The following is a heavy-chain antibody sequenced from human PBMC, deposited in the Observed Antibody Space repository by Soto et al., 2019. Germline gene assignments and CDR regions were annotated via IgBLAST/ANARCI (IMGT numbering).Heavy chain of an antibody. CDR2: IIPIFGTA. Sequence: SVKVSCKASGGTFSSYAISWVRQAPGQGLEWMGGIIPIFGTANYAQKFQGRVTITADESTSTAYMELSSLRSEDTAVYYCARPPDSPQPRRNYDFWSGHMDVWGQGTTVTVS. D-gene: IGHD3-3*01. CDR1: GGTFSSYA. V-gene: IGHV1-69*13. J-gene: IGHJ6*02. CDR3: ARPPDSPQPRRNYDFWSGHMDV.